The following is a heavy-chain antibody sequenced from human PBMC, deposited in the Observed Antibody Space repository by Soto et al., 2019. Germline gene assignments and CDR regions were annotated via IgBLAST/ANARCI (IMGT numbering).Heavy chain of an antibody. V-gene: IGHV1-69*05. CDR1: GGTFSRYA. CDR3: AQTLGSAVAGPGRFDL. Sequence: QVQLVQSGAEVKKPGSSVKVSCKASGGTFSRYAISWVRQAPGQGLEWMGGITPMFGTANYAQQFQGRVTITXXEXTXQVHMELRRLRSEDTAVYYCAQTLGSAVAGPGRFDLWGRGTLVIVSS. J-gene: IGHJ2*01. D-gene: IGHD6-19*01. CDR2: ITPMFGTA.